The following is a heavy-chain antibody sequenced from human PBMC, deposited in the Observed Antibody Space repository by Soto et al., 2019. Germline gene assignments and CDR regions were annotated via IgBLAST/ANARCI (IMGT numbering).Heavy chain of an antibody. V-gene: IGHV4-61*01. CDR1: GGSVSSGSYY. D-gene: IGHD6-25*01. CDR3: ASSQYSSAHYYYYGMDV. J-gene: IGHJ6*02. CDR2: IYYSGST. Sequence: QVQLQESGPGLVKPSETLSLTCTVSGGSVSSGSYYWSWIRQPPGKGLEWIGYIYYSGSTNYNPSLKSRVTISVDTSKNQFSLKLSSVTAADTAVYYCASSQYSSAHYYYYGMDVWGQGTTVTVSS.